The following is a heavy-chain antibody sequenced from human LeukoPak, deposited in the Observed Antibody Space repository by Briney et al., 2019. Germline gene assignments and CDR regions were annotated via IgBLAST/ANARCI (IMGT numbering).Heavy chain of an antibody. Sequence: GASVKVSCKASGYTFTSYDINWVRQATGQGLEWMGWMNPNSGNTGYAQKFQGRVTITRNTSISTAYMELRSLRSDDTAVYYCARDMSPYCSSTSCPGDAFDIWGQGTMVTVSS. CDR2: MNPNSGNT. CDR3: ARDMSPYCSSTSCPGDAFDI. J-gene: IGHJ3*02. CDR1: GYTFTSYD. D-gene: IGHD2-2*01. V-gene: IGHV1-8*03.